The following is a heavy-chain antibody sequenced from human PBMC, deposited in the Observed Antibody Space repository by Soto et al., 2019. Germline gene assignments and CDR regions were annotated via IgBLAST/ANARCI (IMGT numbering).Heavy chain of an antibody. V-gene: IGHV1-69*13. CDR1: GVTFSSYA. J-gene: IGHJ6*02. CDR2: IIPIFGTA. Sequence: SVKVSCKASGVTFSSYAISWVRQAPGQGLEWMGGIIPIFGTANYAQKFQGRVTITADESTSTAYMELSSLRSEDTAVYYCARESGDYYGMDVWGQGTTVTVSS. D-gene: IGHD3-3*01. CDR3: ARESGDYYGMDV.